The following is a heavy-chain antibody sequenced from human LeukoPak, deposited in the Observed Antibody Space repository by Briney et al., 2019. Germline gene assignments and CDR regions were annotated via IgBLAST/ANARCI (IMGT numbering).Heavy chain of an antibody. CDR2: IKQDGSEK. Sequence: GGSLRLSCAASGFTFSSYWMSWVRQAPGKGLEWVANIKQDGSEKYYVDSVKGRFTISRDNAKNSLYLQMNSLRAEDTALYHCARDIEGAVAGLYDYYYMDVWGKGTTVTISS. V-gene: IGHV3-7*03. CDR1: GFTFSSYW. J-gene: IGHJ6*03. D-gene: IGHD6-19*01. CDR3: ARDIEGAVAGLYDYYYMDV.